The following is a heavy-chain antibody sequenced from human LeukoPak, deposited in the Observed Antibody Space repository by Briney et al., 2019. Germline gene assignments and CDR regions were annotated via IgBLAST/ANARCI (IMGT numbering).Heavy chain of an antibody. CDR3: ARDNSNLDY. V-gene: IGHV3-11*04. J-gene: IGHJ4*02. Sequence: GGSLRLSCAASGFTFSDYYMSWIRQAPGKGLEWVSYISSSGSTIYYADSVKGRFTISRDNAKNSLYLQMNRLRADEDTAVYYCARDNSNLDYWGRGTLVTVSS. CDR1: GFTFSDYY. CDR2: ISSSGSTI. D-gene: IGHD4-11*01.